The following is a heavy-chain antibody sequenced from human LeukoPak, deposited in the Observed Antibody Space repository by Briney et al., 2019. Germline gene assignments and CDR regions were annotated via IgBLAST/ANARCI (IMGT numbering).Heavy chain of an antibody. V-gene: IGHV4-39*01. D-gene: IGHD5-24*01. Sequence: PSETLSLTCSVSGGSISSSSSYWGWIRQPPGKGLEWIGSIYYSGSSFDNPALKSRVTISVDTSKNQFSLKLSSVTAADTAVYYCARHRSGWLQSSFYYWGQGTLVTVSS. CDR3: ARHRSGWLQSSFYY. CDR2: IYYSGSS. J-gene: IGHJ4*02. CDR1: GGSISSSSSY.